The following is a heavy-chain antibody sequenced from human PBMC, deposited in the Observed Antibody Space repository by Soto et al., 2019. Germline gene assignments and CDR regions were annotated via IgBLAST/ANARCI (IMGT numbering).Heavy chain of an antibody. CDR2: INHSGST. Sequence: SETLSLTCAVSGGSFSGYYWSWIRQPPGKGLEWIGEINHSGSTNYNPSLKSRVTISVDTSKNQFSLKLSSVTAADTAVYYCATVVVAATEYFQHWGQGTLVTVSS. V-gene: IGHV4-34*01. D-gene: IGHD2-15*01. J-gene: IGHJ1*01. CDR1: GGSFSGYY. CDR3: ATVVVAATEYFQH.